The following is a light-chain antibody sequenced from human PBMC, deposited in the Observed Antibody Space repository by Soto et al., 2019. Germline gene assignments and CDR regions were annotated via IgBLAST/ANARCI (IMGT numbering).Light chain of an antibody. CDR2: DAS. Sequence: DIQMSQSPSTLSAGVGDRGTSTCRASPSISSWLAWYQQKPGKAPTLLIYDASSLESGVPSRFSGSGSGTEFTLTISSLQPDDFATYYCQQYNSYWTFGQGTKVE. CDR1: PSISSW. V-gene: IGKV1-5*01. J-gene: IGKJ1*01. CDR3: QQYNSYWT.